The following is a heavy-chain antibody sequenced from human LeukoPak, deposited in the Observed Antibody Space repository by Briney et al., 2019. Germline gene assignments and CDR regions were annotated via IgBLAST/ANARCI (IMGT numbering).Heavy chain of an antibody. V-gene: IGHV4-34*01. CDR3: ARGIGYSYGLNSYGMDV. J-gene: IGHJ6*02. CDR1: GGSFSGYY. Sequence: SETLSLTCAVYGGSFSGYYWSWIRQPPGKGLEWIGEINHSGSTNYDPSLKSRVTISVDTSKNQFSLKLSSVTAADTAVYYCARGIGYSYGLNSYGMDVWGQGTTVTVSS. CDR2: INHSGST. D-gene: IGHD5-18*01.